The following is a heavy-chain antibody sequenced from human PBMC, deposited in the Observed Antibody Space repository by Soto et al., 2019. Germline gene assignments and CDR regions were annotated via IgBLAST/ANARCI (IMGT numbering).Heavy chain of an antibody. Sequence: GGSLRLSCAASGFTFDDYTMHWVRQAPGKGLEWVSLISWDGGSTYYADSVKGRFTISRDNSKNSLYLQMNSLRTEDTALYYCAKDLGGYSYGPDYYYYGMDVWDQGTTVTVSS. CDR1: GFTFDDYT. D-gene: IGHD5-18*01. CDR2: ISWDGGST. V-gene: IGHV3-43*01. CDR3: AKDLGGYSYGPDYYYYGMDV. J-gene: IGHJ6*02.